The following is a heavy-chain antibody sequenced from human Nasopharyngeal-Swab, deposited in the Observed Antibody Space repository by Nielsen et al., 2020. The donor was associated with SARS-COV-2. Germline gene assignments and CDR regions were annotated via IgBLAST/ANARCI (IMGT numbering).Heavy chain of an antibody. Sequence: GESLKISCAASGFPFSSYSMNWVRQAPGKGLEWVSYISSSSSTIYYADSVKGRFTISRDNAKNSLYLQMNSLRAEDTAVYYCARVSLGYCSSTSCYRSYYYYYYMDVWGKGTTVTVSS. CDR1: GFPFSSYS. V-gene: IGHV3-48*01. J-gene: IGHJ6*03. CDR3: ARVSLGYCSSTSCYRSYYYYYYMDV. D-gene: IGHD2-2*01. CDR2: ISSSSSTI.